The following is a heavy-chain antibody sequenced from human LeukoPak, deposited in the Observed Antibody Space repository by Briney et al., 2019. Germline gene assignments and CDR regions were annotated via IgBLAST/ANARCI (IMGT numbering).Heavy chain of an antibody. CDR3: ARLRDYDRYFDL. CDR2: IYFSGNT. J-gene: IGHJ2*01. CDR1: GASISSSTYY. D-gene: IGHD3-22*01. V-gene: IGHV4-39*01. Sequence: SETLSLTCTVSGASISSSTYYWGWIRQPPGKGLEWIGTIYFSGNTYYSPSRTSRVTISVDTSKNQFSLNLSSVTAADTAVYYCARLRDYDRYFDLWGRGTLVTVSS.